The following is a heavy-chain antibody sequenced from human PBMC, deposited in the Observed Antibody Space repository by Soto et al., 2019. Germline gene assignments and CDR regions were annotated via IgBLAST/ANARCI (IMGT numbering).Heavy chain of an antibody. Sequence: EVQLVQSGAEVKKPGESLKISCKGSAYSFTSYWIAWVRQMPGKGLEWMGIIYPGDSDTRYDSSFEGQVTISADKSISTAYLQWTSLKASDTALYYCARGRIAAAGAGPFDFWGQGTLVTVSS. CDR2: IYPGDSDT. D-gene: IGHD6-13*01. J-gene: IGHJ4*02. CDR3: ARGRIAAAGAGPFDF. V-gene: IGHV5-51*01. CDR1: AYSFTSYW.